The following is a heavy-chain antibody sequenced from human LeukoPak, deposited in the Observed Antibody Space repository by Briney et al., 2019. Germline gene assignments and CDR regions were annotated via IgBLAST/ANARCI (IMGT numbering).Heavy chain of an antibody. D-gene: IGHD1-26*01. V-gene: IGHV2-5*02. CDR2: IYWDDDK. J-gene: IGHJ4*02. Sequence: TLSLTCTVSGGSISSHYWSWIRQPPGKALEWLALIYWDDDKRYSPSLKSRLTITKDTSKNQVVLTMTNMDPVDTATYYCAHSGRFLDWGQGTLVTVSS. CDR3: AHSGRFLD. CDR1: GGSISSHYWS.